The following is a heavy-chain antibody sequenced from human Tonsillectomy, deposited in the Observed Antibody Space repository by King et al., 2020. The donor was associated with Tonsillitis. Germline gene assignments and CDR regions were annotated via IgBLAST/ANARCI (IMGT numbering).Heavy chain of an antibody. J-gene: IGHJ3*02. V-gene: IGHV4-39*01. CDR1: GGSISSSSYY. Sequence: LQLQESGPGLVKPSETLSLTCTVSGGSISSSSYYWGWIRQPPGKGLEWIGSIYYSGSTYYNPSLKSRVTISVDTSKNQFSLKLSSVTAADTAVYYCAHYYSSGYYYNIDAFDIWGQGTLVTVSS. CDR2: IYYSGST. D-gene: IGHD3-22*01. CDR3: AHYYSSGYYYNIDAFDI.